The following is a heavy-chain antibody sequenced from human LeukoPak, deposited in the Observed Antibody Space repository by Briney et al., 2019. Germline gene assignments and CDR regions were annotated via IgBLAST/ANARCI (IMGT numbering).Heavy chain of an antibody. Sequence: SWIRQPPGKGLEWIGYIYHSGSTYYNPSLKSRVTISVDRSKNQFSLKLSSVTAADTAVCYCARGYSSSRFDYWGQGTLVTVSS. CDR3: ARGYSSSRFDY. D-gene: IGHD6-13*01. V-gene: IGHV4-30-2*01. CDR2: IYHSGST. J-gene: IGHJ4*02.